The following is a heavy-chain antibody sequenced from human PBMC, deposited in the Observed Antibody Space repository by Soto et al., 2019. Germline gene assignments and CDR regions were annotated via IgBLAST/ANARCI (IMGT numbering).Heavy chain of an antibody. CDR3: ARALYGGYAFDY. V-gene: IGHV3-21*01. CDR2: ISGSSSYI. J-gene: IGHJ4*02. Sequence: EVQLVESGGGLVKPGGSLRLSCAASGFTFSSYSMNWVRQAPGKGLEWVSSISGSSSYIYYADSVKGRFTISRDNAKNSLCLQMNSLRAEDTAVYYCARALYGGYAFDYWGQGTLVTVSS. D-gene: IGHD5-12*01. CDR1: GFTFSSYS.